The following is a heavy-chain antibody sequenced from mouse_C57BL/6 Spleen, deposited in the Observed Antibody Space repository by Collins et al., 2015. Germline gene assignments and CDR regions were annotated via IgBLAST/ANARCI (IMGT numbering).Heavy chain of an antibody. D-gene: IGHD2-4*01. CDR2: IYPRDGST. V-gene: IGHV1-78*01. J-gene: IGHJ2*01. Sequence: IYPRDGSTKYNEKFKGKATLTADKSSSTAYMQLNSLTSEDSAVYFCARYDYGSYFDYWGQGTTLTVSS. CDR3: ARYDYGSYFDY.